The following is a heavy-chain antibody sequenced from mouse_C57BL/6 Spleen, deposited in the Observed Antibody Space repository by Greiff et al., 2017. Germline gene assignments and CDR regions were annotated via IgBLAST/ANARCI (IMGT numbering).Heavy chain of an antibody. CDR3: VRLTTVVARDWYFDV. Sequence: DVHLVESGGDLVKPGGSLKLSCAASGFTFSSYGMSWVRQTPDKRLEWVATISSGGSYTYYPDSVKGRFTISRDNAKNTLYLQMSSLKSEDTAMYYCVRLTTVVARDWYFDVWGTGTTVTVSS. J-gene: IGHJ1*03. D-gene: IGHD1-1*01. CDR2: ISSGGSYT. CDR1: GFTFSSYG. V-gene: IGHV5-6*01.